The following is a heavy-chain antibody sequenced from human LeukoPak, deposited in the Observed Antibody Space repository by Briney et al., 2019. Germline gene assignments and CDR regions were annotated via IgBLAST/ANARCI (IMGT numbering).Heavy chain of an antibody. CDR1: GYTFTCCS. CDR3: PSPSYGSGTNLFDY. CDR2: ITLYNGDT. J-gene: IGHJ4*02. Sequence: ASVKVSCKASGYTFTCCSLHWLQQAPGQGLERMRWITLYNGDTNYAKKFQGRVTITRDMSLRTAYIDLSSLRSEDSAVYYWPSPSYGSGTNLFDYWGQGNLVTVSS. D-gene: IGHD3-10*01. V-gene: IGHV1-68*01.